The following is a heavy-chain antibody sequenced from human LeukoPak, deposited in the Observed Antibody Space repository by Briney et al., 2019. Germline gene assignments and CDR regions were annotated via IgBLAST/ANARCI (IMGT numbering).Heavy chain of an antibody. CDR3: TREVSVAGTAPYFDY. CDR1: GFTFSSYA. CDR2: ISYDGSNK. V-gene: IGHV3-30-3*01. D-gene: IGHD6-19*01. J-gene: IGHJ4*02. Sequence: GRSLRLSCAASGFTFSSYAMHWVRQAPGKGLEWVAVISYDGSNKYYADSVKGRFTISRDDSKSIAYLQMNSLKTEDTAVYYCTREVSVAGTAPYFDYWGQGTLVTVSS.